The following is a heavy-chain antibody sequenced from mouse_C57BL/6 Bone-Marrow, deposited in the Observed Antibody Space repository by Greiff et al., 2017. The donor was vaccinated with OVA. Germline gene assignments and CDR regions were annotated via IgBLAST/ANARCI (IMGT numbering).Heavy chain of an antibody. D-gene: IGHD1-1*01. CDR3: ARGRLLLRSPWFAY. CDR2: MDPSDSYT. CDR1: GYTFTSYW. J-gene: IGHJ3*01. V-gene: IGHV1-69*01. Sequence: QVQLQQPGAELVMPGASVKLSCKASGYTFTSYWMHWVKQRPGQGLEWIGEMDPSDSYTNYNQKFKGKSTLTVDKSSSTAYMQLSSLTSEDSAVYYCARGRLLLRSPWFAYWGQGTLVTVSA.